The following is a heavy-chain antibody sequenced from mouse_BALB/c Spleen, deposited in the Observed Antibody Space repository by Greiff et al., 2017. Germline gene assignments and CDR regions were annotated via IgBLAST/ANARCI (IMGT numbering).Heavy chain of an antibody. D-gene: IGHD1-1*01. CDR1: GFTFSSYA. J-gene: IGHJ1*01. V-gene: IGHV5-6-5*01. CDR2: ISSGGST. CDR3: ARGIIITTVVAYWYLDV. Sequence: EVKVVESGGGLVKPGGSLKLSCAASGFTFSSYAMSWVRQTPEKRLEWVASISSGGSTYYPDSVKGRFTISRDNARNILYLQMSSLRSEDTAMYYCARGIIITTVVAYWYLDVWGAGTTVTVSS.